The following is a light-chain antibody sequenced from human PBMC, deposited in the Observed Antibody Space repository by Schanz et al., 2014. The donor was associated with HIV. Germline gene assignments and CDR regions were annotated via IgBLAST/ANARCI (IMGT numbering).Light chain of an antibody. Sequence: SYELTQPPSVSVAPGKTASITCGGNNLGSKSVHWYQQRPGQAPVLVIYYDDDRPSGIPERFSGSNSGHTATLTISGVEAGDEADYYCQVWESSTDMVFGGGTKVTVL. CDR2: YDD. CDR1: NLGSKS. J-gene: IGLJ2*01. V-gene: IGLV3-21*01. CDR3: QVWESSTDMV.